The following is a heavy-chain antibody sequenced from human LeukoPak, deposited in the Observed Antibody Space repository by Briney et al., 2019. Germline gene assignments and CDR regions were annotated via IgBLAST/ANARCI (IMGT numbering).Heavy chain of an antibody. CDR1: GGTFSRYA. J-gene: IGHJ4*02. CDR2: ITPIFGTA. CDR3: ARDAAIYESSGYHYLW. V-gene: IGHV1-69*01. Sequence: ASVKVPCEASGGTFSRYAISWVRQAPGQGLEWMGGITPIFGTANYAQKFQGRVTITADESTSTAYMELSGLRSEDTAVYFCARDAAIYESSGYHYLWWGQGTLVTVSS. D-gene: IGHD3-22*01.